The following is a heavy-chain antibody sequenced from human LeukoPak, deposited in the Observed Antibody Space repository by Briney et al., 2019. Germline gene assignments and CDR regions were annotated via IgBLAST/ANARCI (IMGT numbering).Heavy chain of an antibody. D-gene: IGHD4-17*01. CDR2: IYHSGST. J-gene: IGHJ4*02. V-gene: IGHV4-38-2*02. CDR3: AREGDYGDPLYCFDY. CDR1: GYSISSGYY. Sequence: PSETLSLTCAVSGYSISSGYYWGWIRQPPGKGLEWIGSIYHSGSTYYNPSLKSRVTISVDTSKNQFSLKLSSVTAADTAVYYCAREGDYGDPLYCFDYWGQGTLVTVSS.